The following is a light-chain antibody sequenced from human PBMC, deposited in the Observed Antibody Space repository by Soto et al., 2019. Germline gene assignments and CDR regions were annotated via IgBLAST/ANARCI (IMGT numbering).Light chain of an antibody. V-gene: IGKV3-11*01. CDR2: DAS. J-gene: IGKJ5*01. CDR3: QQRSNLPPT. Sequence: EIVMTQSPATRSVSPWERVTLLCRTSQFIARYLAWYRQIPGQAPRLLIYDASNGATGIPDRFSGGGSGTDFTLTISSLEPEDFAVYYCQQRSNLPPTCGQGTRLEIK. CDR1: QFIARY.